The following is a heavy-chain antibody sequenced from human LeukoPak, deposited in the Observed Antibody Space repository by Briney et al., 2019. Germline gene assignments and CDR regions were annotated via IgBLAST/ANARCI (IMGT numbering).Heavy chain of an antibody. J-gene: IGHJ4*02. CDR2: IKQDGSEK. Sequence: GGSLRLSCAASGCTFSGYWMSWVRQAPGKGLEWVGNIKQDGSEKYYVDSVKGRFTISGDNAKNSLYLQMNTLRAEDTAVYYCARKPGLDCWGQGILAAASS. D-gene: IGHD1-14*01. CDR3: ARKPGLDC. V-gene: IGHV3-7*01. CDR1: GCTFSGYW.